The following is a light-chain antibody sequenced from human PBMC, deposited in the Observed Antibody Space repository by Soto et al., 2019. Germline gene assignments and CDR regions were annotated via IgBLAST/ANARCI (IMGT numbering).Light chain of an antibody. V-gene: IGKV3-15*01. Sequence: EIVMAQSPATLSVSPGERATLSCRASQSVSSNLAWYQQKPGQAPRLLIYGASTRATGIPAKFTGSGSGTEFTLTISSLQSEDFAVYYCQQYNNWPYPFGQGTKLESK. J-gene: IGKJ2*01. CDR2: GAS. CDR3: QQYNNWPYP. CDR1: QSVSSN.